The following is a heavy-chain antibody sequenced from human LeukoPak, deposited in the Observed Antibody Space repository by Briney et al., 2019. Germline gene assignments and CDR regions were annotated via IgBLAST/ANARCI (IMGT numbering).Heavy chain of an antibody. CDR1: GYTFTGYY. D-gene: IGHD4-17*01. V-gene: IGHV1-2*04. J-gene: IGHJ3*02. Sequence: ASVKVSCKASGYTFTGYYMHWVRQAPGQGLEWMGWINPNSGGTNYAQKFQGWVTMTRDASISTAYMELSRLRSDDTAVYYCARSFGDDYGDYGAFDIWGQGTMVTVSS. CDR2: INPNSGGT. CDR3: ARSFGDDYGDYGAFDI.